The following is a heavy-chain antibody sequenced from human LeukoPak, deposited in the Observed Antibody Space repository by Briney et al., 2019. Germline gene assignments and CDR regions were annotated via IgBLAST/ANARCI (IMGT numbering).Heavy chain of an antibody. CDR3: ARGGYYDSSGYSYYFDY. Sequence: PSETLSLTCTLSRGSISSYYWSWIRQPAGKGLEWIGRIYTSGSTNYNPSLKSRVTMSVDTSKNQFSLKLSSVTAADTAVYYCARGGYYDSSGYSYYFDYWGQGTLVTVSS. V-gene: IGHV4-4*07. CDR2: IYTSGST. CDR1: RGSISSYY. D-gene: IGHD3-22*01. J-gene: IGHJ4*02.